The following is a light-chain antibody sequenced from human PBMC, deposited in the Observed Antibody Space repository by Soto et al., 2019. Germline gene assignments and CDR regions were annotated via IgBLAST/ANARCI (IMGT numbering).Light chain of an antibody. Sequence: EIVWTQSPCTLSLSPGERSTLSCMSSQSVSSSYLAWYQQKPGQAPRLLIYGASSRATGIPDRFSGSGSGTDFTLTISRLEPEDFAVYYCQQYGSSSITFGQGTRLEIK. V-gene: IGKV3-20*01. J-gene: IGKJ5*01. CDR3: QQYGSSSIT. CDR1: QSVSSSY. CDR2: GAS.